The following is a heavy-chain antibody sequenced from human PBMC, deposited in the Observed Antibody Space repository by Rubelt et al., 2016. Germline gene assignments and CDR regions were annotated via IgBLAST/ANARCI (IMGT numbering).Heavy chain of an antibody. J-gene: IGHJ3*02. V-gene: IGHV4-39*07. CDR2: IHYSGST. CDR1: GGSISSSSYY. Sequence: QLQLQESGPGLVKPSETLSLTCTVSGGSISSSSYYWGWIRQPPGKGLEWIGSIHYSGSTYYNPSLKSRVTRSVDTSKNQFSLKLSSVTAADTAVYYCANTLGGSGSYFGAFDIWGQGTMVTVSS. D-gene: IGHD3-10*01. CDR3: ANTLGGSGSYFGAFDI.